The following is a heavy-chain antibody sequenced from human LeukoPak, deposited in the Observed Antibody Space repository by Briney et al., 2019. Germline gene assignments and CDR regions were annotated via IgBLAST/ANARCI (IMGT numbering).Heavy chain of an antibody. CDR2: INHSGST. V-gene: IGHV4-34*01. CDR3: ARSSITIFGVVFDY. J-gene: IGHJ4*02. CDR1: GGSFSGYY. Sequence: SETLSLTCAVYGGSFSGYYWSWIRQPPGKGLEWIGEINHSGSTNYNPSLKSRVTISVDTSKNQFSLKLSSVTAADTAVYYCARSSITIFGVVFDYWGQGTLVTVS. D-gene: IGHD3-3*01.